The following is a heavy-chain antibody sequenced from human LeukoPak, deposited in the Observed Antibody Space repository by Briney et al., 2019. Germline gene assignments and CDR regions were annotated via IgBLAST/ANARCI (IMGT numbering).Heavy chain of an antibody. CDR2: INWNGGST. Sequence: TGGSLRLSCAASGFTFDDFGMSWVRQAPGKGLEWVSGINWNGGSTAYADSVKGRFTISRDNAKNSLYLQMNSLTAEDTAFYYCARDYYDSSGNNLFYWGQGTLVTVSS. CDR3: ARDYYDSSGNNLFY. D-gene: IGHD3-22*01. CDR1: GFTFDDFG. J-gene: IGHJ4*02. V-gene: IGHV3-20*04.